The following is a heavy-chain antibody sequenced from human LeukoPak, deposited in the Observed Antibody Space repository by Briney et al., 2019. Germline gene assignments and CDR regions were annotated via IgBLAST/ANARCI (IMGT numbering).Heavy chain of an antibody. Sequence: SGPTVVKPTETLTLTCTCSGLSVSSSGVAAGWIRQPPGKALEWLGHIYWNDDDRYSTSLRSRLTITRDTSENQVVLTMTNMDPVDTATYYCAHLTTSAYYYDYWGQGTLVTVSS. CDR1: GLSVSSSGVA. CDR3: AHLTTSAYYYDY. V-gene: IGHV2-5*01. J-gene: IGHJ4*02. D-gene: IGHD1-1*01. CDR2: IYWNDDD.